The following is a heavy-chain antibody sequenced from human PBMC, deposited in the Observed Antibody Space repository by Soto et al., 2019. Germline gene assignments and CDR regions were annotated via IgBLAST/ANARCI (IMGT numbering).Heavy chain of an antibody. D-gene: IGHD2-21*02. Sequence: GGSLRLSCAASGFTFSSYGMHWVRQAPCKGLEWVAVISYDGSNKYYADSVKGRFTISRDNSKNTLYLQMNSLRAEDTAVYYCAKDISDIVVVTAIYYGMDVWGQGTTVTVSS. CDR1: GFTFSSYG. CDR3: AKDISDIVVVTAIYYGMDV. V-gene: IGHV3-30*18. J-gene: IGHJ6*02. CDR2: ISYDGSNK.